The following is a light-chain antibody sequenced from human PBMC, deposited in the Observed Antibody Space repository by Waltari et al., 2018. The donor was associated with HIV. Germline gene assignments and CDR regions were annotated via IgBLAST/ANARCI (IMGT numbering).Light chain of an antibody. V-gene: IGLV7-46*01. Sequence: QAVVTQEPSLTVSPGGTVTLTCGSSTGAVTSGHYPYWFQQKPGQAPRTLIFDTSNKHSWTPARFSGSLLGGKAALTLSGAQPEDEAEYYCLLSYSGTRPWVFGGGTKLTFL. CDR2: DTS. CDR3: LLSYSGTRPWV. CDR1: TGAVTSGHY. J-gene: IGLJ3*02.